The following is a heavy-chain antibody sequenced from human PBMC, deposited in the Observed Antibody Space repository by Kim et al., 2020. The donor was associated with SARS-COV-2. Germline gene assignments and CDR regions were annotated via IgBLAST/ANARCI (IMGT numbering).Heavy chain of an antibody. CDR3: ATQPGGSATVGAYFDY. D-gene: IGHD5-18*01. Sequence: GGSLRLSCAASEFTFSSYAMSWVRQAPGKGLEWVSGISAGGSSTDYADSVKGRFTISRDNSKNMLYLQMSSLRAEDTAVYYCATQPGGSATVGAYFDYWGQGTLVTVSS. CDR2: ISAGGSST. J-gene: IGHJ4*02. V-gene: IGHV3-23*01. CDR1: EFTFSSYA.